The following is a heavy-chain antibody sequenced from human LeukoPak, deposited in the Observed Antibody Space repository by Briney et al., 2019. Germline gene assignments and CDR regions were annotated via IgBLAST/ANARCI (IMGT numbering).Heavy chain of an antibody. Sequence: GSLRLSCAASGFTFSNAWMSWVRQAPGEGLEWVGRIKSKTAGGTTDYAAPVKGRFTISRDDSQNTLHLQMSSLQAEDTAVYYCTTDAAPHCTDGKCYSGGNFDYWGQGTLVTVSS. D-gene: IGHD2-8*01. J-gene: IGHJ4*02. CDR3: TTDAAPHCTDGKCYSGGNFDY. V-gene: IGHV3-15*01. CDR2: IKSKTAGGTT. CDR1: GFTFSNAW.